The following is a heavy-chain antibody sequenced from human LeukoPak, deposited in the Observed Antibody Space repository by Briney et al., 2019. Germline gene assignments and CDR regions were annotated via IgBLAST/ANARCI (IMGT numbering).Heavy chain of an antibody. J-gene: IGHJ4*02. Sequence: GGSLRLSCAASGFTFTNYWMHWVRQAPGMGLVWVSRLPPDELDIIYADSVKGRFTVSRDNAKNTVYLQMNSLRAEDTAVYYCARDHYGSGSYNDYWGQGTLVTVSS. CDR3: ARDHYGSGSYNDY. D-gene: IGHD3-10*01. V-gene: IGHV3-74*01. CDR1: GFTFTNYW. CDR2: LPPDELDI.